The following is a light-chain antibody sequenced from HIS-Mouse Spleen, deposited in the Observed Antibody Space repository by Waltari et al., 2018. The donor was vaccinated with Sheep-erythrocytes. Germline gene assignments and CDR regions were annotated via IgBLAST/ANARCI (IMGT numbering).Light chain of an antibody. Sequence: QSALTQPRSVSGSPGQSVTISCTGTSRDVGGYNVVSWYQQPPGKAPKLMIYDVSKRPSGVPDRFSGSKSGNTASLTISGLQAEDEADYYCCSYAGSYNHVFATGTKVTVL. J-gene: IGLJ1*01. CDR3: CSYAGSYNHV. V-gene: IGLV2-11*02. CDR1: SRDVGGYNV. CDR2: DVS.